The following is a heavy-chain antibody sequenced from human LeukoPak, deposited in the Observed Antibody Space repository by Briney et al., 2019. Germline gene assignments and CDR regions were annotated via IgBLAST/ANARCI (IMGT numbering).Heavy chain of an antibody. CDR3: ARDRDGRYFQH. CDR2: ISGYNGKT. CDR1: GYKFIDFG. V-gene: IGHV1-18*01. Sequence: ASVKVSCKASGYKFIDFGITWVRQAPGQGLEWMGWISGYNGKTNYAQKFQGRVTMTTDTSTSTAYMELRSLRSDDAAVYYCARDRDGRYFQHWGQGTLVTVSS. J-gene: IGHJ1*01.